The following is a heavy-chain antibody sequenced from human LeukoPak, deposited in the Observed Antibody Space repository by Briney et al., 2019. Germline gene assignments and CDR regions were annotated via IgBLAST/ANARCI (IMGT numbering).Heavy chain of an antibody. Sequence: SGPVLVKPTQTLTLTCTFSGFSLSTSGMCVSWIRQPPGKALEWLARIDWDDDKHYSTSLKTRLTISKDTSKNQVVLTMTNMDPVDTATYYCARIPGELLAFDIWGQGTMVTDSS. CDR3: ARIPGELLAFDI. J-gene: IGHJ3*02. CDR1: GFSLSTSGMC. V-gene: IGHV2-70*11. CDR2: IDWDDDK. D-gene: IGHD1-26*01.